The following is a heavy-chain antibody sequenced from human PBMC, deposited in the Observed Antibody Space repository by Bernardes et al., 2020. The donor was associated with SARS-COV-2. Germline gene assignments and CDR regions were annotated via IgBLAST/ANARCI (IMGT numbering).Heavy chain of an antibody. V-gene: IGHV3-53*01. D-gene: IGHD6-13*01. CDR1: GFTVSSNY. Sequence: GGSLRLSRAASGFTVSSNYMSWVRQAPGKGLEWVSVIYSGGSTYYADSVKGRFTISRDNSKNTLYLQMNSLRAEDTAVHFCLAAAATDYWGQGTLVTVSS. CDR3: LAAAATDY. CDR2: IYSGGST. J-gene: IGHJ4*02.